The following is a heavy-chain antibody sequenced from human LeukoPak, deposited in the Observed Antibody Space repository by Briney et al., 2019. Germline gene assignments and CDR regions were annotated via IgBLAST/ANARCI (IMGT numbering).Heavy chain of an antibody. CDR3: ARDWNRYAY. D-gene: IGHD1-1*01. Sequence: PSDTLSLTCTVSGASISSTSYYWGWIRQPPGKGLEWIGSTYYRGTTYYNPSPKSRVTISVDTSKNQFSLQLSSVTAADTAVYYCARDWNRYAYWGQGTLVTASS. CDR2: TYYRGTT. J-gene: IGHJ4*02. V-gene: IGHV4-39*07. CDR1: GASISSTSYY.